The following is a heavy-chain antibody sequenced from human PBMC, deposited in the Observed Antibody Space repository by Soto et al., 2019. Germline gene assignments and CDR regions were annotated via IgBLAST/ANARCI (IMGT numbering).Heavy chain of an antibody. CDR2: IYHSGST. V-gene: IGHV4-61*08. CDR1: GGSVSSGGCY. J-gene: IGHJ5*02. Sequence: PSETLSLTGTVSGGSVSSGGCYWSWIRQPPGKGLEWIGYIYHSGSTNYNPSLKSRVTISVDRSKNQFSLKLSSVTAADTAVYYCARVPGPWGQGTLVTVSS. D-gene: IGHD7-27*01. CDR3: ARVPGP.